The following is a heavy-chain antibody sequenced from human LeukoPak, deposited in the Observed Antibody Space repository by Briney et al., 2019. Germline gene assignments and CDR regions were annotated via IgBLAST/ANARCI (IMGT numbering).Heavy chain of an antibody. J-gene: IGHJ3*02. CDR1: GLTFSNYA. CDR3: AKLGIAVAGGDAFDI. V-gene: IGHV3-23*01. Sequence: GGSLRLSCAASGLTFSNYAMSWVRLAPGKGLEWVSAISGGSTYYADSVKGRFTISRDNPKITLYLQMNCLRAEDTAVYYRAKLGIAVAGGDAFDIWGQGTMVTVSS. D-gene: IGHD6-19*01. CDR2: ISGGST.